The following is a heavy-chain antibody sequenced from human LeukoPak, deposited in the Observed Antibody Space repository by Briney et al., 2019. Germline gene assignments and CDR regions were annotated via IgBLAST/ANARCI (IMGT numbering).Heavy chain of an antibody. Sequence: GGSLRLSCAASGFTFNSFAMHWVRQAPGKGLEWVAFISYDASNKYYADSMKGRFTISRDNSKNTLYLQMNSLRAEDTAVYYCARGRYYYDSSGCLDYWGQGTLVTVSS. CDR1: GFTFNSFA. J-gene: IGHJ4*02. CDR3: ARGRYYYDSSGCLDY. V-gene: IGHV3-30*04. D-gene: IGHD3-22*01. CDR2: ISYDASNK.